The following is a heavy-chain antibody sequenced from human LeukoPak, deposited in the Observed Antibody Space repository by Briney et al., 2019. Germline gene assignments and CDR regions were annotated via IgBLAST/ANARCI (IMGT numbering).Heavy chain of an antibody. CDR2: ISGSGGST. D-gene: IGHD3-22*01. V-gene: IGHV3-23*01. CDR1: GFTFSNYA. CDR3: AEDRGYFYSSGYFYWYFDF. J-gene: IGHJ2*01. Sequence: GGSLRLSCAASGFTFSNYAMSWVRQAPGKGLEWVSAISGSGGSTYYADSMKGRFTISRDNSKNTLYLQMNSLRAEDTAVYYCAEDRGYFYSSGYFYWYFDFWGRGTLVTVSS.